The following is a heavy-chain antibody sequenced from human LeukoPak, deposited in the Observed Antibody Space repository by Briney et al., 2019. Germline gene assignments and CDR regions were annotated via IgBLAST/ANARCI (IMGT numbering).Heavy chain of an antibody. CDR2: INPNSGGT. V-gene: IGHV1-2*02. Sequence: ASVKVSCKASGYTFTSYYMHWVRQAPGQGLEWMGWINPNSGGTNYAQKFQGRVTMTRDTSISTAYMELSRLRSDDTAVYYCARGAPGFDCSSTSCYTGDYWGQGTLVTVSS. CDR1: GYTFTSYY. J-gene: IGHJ4*02. CDR3: ARGAPGFDCSSTSCYTGDY. D-gene: IGHD2-2*02.